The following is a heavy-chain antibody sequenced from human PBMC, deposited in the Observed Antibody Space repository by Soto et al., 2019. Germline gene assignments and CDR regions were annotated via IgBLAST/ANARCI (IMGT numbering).Heavy chain of an antibody. V-gene: IGHV3-30-3*01. Sequence: QVQLVESGGGVVQPGRSLRLSCAASGFTFSSYAMHWVRQAPGKGLEWVAVISYDGSNKYYADSVKGRFTISRDNSNNTLYLHMNSLSTKATAVYYSARDRVMIVVVPGPGYFDYWSQGTLVTVSS. CDR2: ISYDGSNK. J-gene: IGHJ4*02. CDR1: GFTFSSYA. D-gene: IGHD3-22*01. CDR3: ARDRVMIVVVPGPGYFDY.